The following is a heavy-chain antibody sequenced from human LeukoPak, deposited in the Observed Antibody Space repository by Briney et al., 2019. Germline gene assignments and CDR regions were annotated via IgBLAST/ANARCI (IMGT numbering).Heavy chain of an antibody. CDR3: ARTVHAAGGYGQFDS. Sequence: ASVKVSCKTSGYTFTAYYMHWVRQAPGQGPEWLGWINPNGGGTEYAQKFQGRVTMTTETSISTAYMELNSLRADDTAVYFCARTVHAAGGYGQFDSWGQGTQVTVSS. V-gene: IGHV1-2*02. CDR1: GYTFTAYY. D-gene: IGHD3-16*01. CDR2: INPNGGGT. J-gene: IGHJ4*02.